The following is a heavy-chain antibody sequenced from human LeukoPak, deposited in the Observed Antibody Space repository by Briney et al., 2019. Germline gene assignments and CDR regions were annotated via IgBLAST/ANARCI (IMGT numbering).Heavy chain of an antibody. CDR3: ASADTGRGNSRNYD. J-gene: IGHJ1*01. V-gene: IGHV3-7*01. CDR1: GFAFSSFW. D-gene: IGHD3-16*01. CDR2: IRPDGSGA. Sequence: GGSLRLSCAASGFAFSSFWMSWVRQAPGKGLEWVANIRPDGSGASYVDSVKGRFTISRDNAKNSLYLQMNSLRVEDTAVYFRASADTGRGNSRNYDWGQGTLVTVSS.